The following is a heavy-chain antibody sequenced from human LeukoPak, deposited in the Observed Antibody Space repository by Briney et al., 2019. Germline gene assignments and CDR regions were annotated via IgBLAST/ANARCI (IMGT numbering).Heavy chain of an antibody. CDR3: ARERVIAAAGDGFDS. CDR1: GFTLCDYN. J-gene: IGHJ4*02. V-gene: IGHV3-48*02. CDR2: ISSSSTTI. D-gene: IGHD2-21*01. Sequence: GGSLRLFCGASGFTLCDYNMIWVRQAPGKGLEWVSYISSSSTTIFYADSVKGRFTISRDNAKNSLFLQMNGLRDEDTALYYCARERVIAAAGDGFDSWGQGTLVTVSS.